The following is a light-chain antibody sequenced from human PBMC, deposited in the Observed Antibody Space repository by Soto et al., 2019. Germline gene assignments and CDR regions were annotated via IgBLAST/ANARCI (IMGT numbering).Light chain of an antibody. CDR2: TSS. CDR1: QSIGRN. J-gene: IGKJ1*01. CDR3: QQSYSTPPT. Sequence: DIQITQSPASLSASVGDRVTISCRASQSIGRNLNWYQQKPGKAPKLLIFTSSSLQSGVPSRFSGSGSGTDFIFTISNLQPEDFATYFCQQSYSTPPTFGQGTKVEIK. V-gene: IGKV1-39*01.